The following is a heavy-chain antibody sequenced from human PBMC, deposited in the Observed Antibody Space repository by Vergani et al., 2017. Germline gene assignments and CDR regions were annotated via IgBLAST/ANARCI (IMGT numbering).Heavy chain of an antibody. Sequence: QMQLQESGPGLVKPSETLSLSCTVSGDSISTSSYAWGWIRQPPGKTLEWIGTVFYGGRTSYNPSLKSRVTLSLDTSKKQISLHLTSVTAADTAVYYCAIHIYVVRPSSMTAFDYWGQGTLVTVSS. CDR3: AIHIYVVRPSSMTAFDY. D-gene: IGHD2-21*01. J-gene: IGHJ4*02. CDR1: GDSISTSSYA. CDR2: VFYGGRT. V-gene: IGHV4-39*01.